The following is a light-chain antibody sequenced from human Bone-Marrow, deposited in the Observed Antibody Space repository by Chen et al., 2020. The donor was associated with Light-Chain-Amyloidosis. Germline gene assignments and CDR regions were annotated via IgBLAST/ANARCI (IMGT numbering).Light chain of an antibody. CDR1: SGSIATNY. CDR2: EDD. Sequence: NFMLTQPHSVSESPGKTVIISCTRSSGSIATNYVQWYQQRPGSSPTTVIYEDDHRPSAVPDRFSGSIDSSSNSASLTISGLETEDEADYYCQSYQGSSQGVFGGVTKLTVL. CDR3: QSYQGSSQGV. V-gene: IGLV6-57*01. J-gene: IGLJ3*02.